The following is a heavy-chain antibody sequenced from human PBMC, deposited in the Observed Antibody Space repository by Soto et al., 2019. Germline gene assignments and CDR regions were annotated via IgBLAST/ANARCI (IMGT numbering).Heavy chain of an antibody. D-gene: IGHD2-15*01. CDR3: ARRSGYADY. J-gene: IGHJ4*02. CDR2: IYHSGST. V-gene: IGHV4-30-2*01. Sequence: SETLSLTCAVSGGSISSGGYSWSWIRQPPGKGLEWIGYIYHSGSTYYNPSLKSRVTISVDRSKNQFSLKLSSVTAADTAVYYCARRSGYADYWCPGTLLTVST. CDR1: GGSISSGGYS.